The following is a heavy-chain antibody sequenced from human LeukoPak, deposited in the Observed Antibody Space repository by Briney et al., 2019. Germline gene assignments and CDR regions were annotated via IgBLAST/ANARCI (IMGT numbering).Heavy chain of an antibody. CDR1: GYTFTSYY. Sequence: ASVKVSCKASGYTFTSYYMHWVRQPPGQGLEWMGIINPSGGSTSYAQKFQGRVTMTRDTSTSTVYMELSSLRSEDTAVYYCARTGTGLWDYYYYGMDVWGQGTTVTVSS. J-gene: IGHJ6*02. D-gene: IGHD1-7*01. CDR2: INPSGGST. CDR3: ARTGTGLWDYYYYGMDV. V-gene: IGHV1-46*01.